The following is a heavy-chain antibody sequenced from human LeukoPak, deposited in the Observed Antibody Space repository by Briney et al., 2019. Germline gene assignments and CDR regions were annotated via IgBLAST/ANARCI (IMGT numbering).Heavy chain of an antibody. CDR2: IYHNGRT. Sequence: SETLSLTCVVSGVSITNGYWWYWVRQTPGKGLEWIGEIYHNGRTKYNPSLKSRVSILVDKSRNQFSLNLNSVTAADTAVYYCARTIPVHASSSWYPIYYFDYWGQGTLVTVSS. J-gene: IGHJ4*02. CDR3: ARTIPVHASSSWYPIYYFDY. D-gene: IGHD6-13*01. CDR1: GVSITNGYW. V-gene: IGHV4-4*02.